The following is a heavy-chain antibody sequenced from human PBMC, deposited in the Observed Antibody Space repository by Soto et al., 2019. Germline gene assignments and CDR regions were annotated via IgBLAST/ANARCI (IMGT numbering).Heavy chain of an antibody. D-gene: IGHD2-2*01. CDR1: GFTFSSYA. CDR3: AKDRASYCSSTRCYPMGYNHYGLEV. Sequence: EVQLLESGGGLVQPGGSLRLSCAASGFTFSSYAMSWVRQAPGKGLEWGSTISGTGGSTYYADSVKDRFTISRDNSSNTLYLQVSSLRVDDTAVYYCAKDRASYCSSTRCYPMGYNHYGLEVWGQGTTVTVSS. CDR2: ISGTGGST. V-gene: IGHV3-23*01. J-gene: IGHJ6*02.